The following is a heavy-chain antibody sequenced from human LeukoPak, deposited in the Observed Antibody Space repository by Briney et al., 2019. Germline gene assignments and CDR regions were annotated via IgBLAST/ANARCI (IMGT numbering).Heavy chain of an antibody. V-gene: IGHV3-11*01. CDR1: GFIFSDYY. CDR2: ISHNGNTI. Sequence: GGSLRLSCAASGFIFSDYYMSWIRQAPGKGLEWVSYISHNGNTIYYADSVKGRFTISRDNAKNSLYLQMNSLRAEDTAVYYCARRRDSGSLQHFDYWGQGTLVTVSS. J-gene: IGHJ4*02. CDR3: ARRRDSGSLQHFDY. D-gene: IGHD1-26*01.